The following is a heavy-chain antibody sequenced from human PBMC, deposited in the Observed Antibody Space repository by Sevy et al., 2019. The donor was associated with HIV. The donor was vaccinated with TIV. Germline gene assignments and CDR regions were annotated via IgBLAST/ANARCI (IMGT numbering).Heavy chain of an antibody. CDR2: ISYDGNNK. CDR3: AKDYNLWSEGGFLHH. D-gene: IGHD3-10*01. V-gene: IGHV3-30*18. CDR1: GFTFSSYA. J-gene: IGHJ1*01. Sequence: GGSLRLSCAASGFTFSSYAIHWVRQTPGKGLEWVAVISYDGNNKYYADSVKGRFTVSRDNSKNTLYAQMNSLRAEDTAVYYFAKDYNLWSEGGFLHHWGQGTLVTVSS.